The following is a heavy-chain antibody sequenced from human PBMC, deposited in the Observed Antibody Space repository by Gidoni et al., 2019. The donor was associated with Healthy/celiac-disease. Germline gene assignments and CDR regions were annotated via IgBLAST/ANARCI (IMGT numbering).Heavy chain of an antibody. V-gene: IGHV1-69*01. Sequence: QVQLVPSGAEVKKPGSSVKVSCQASGGTFSSYSIRGVRQAPGQGLEWMGGIIPIFETANYAQKFQGRVTITADESTSTAYMELSSLRSEDTAVYYCASGDLYWYFDLWGRGTLVTVSS. CDR2: IIPIFETA. CDR3: ASGDLYWYFDL. J-gene: IGHJ2*01. D-gene: IGHD4-17*01. CDR1: GGTFSSYS.